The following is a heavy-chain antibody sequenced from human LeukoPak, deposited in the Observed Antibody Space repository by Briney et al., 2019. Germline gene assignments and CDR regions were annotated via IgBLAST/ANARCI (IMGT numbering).Heavy chain of an antibody. CDR1: GYTFTSYD. D-gene: IGHD3-22*01. J-gene: IGHJ4*02. CDR2: MNPNSGNT. V-gene: IGHV1-8*01. Sequence: ASVKVSCKSSGYTFTSYDINWVRQATGQGREWMGWMNPNSGNTGYAQKFQGRVTITADESTSTAYMELSSLRSEDTAVYYCATPLNYYDRSYLRGAAYFDYWGQGTLVTVSS. CDR3: ATPLNYYDRSYLRGAAYFDY.